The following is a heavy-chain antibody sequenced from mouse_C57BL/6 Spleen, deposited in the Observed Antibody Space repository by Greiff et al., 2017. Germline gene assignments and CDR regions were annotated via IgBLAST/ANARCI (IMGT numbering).Heavy chain of an antibody. CDR1: GYTFTDHT. V-gene: IGHV1-78*01. D-gene: IGHD2-2*01. CDR3: ARSDDYGYADWYFDV. J-gene: IGHJ1*03. CDR2: IYPRDGST. Sequence: VQLQQSDAELVKPGASVKISCKASGYTFTDHTIHWMKQRPEQGLEWIGYIYPRDGSTKYNEKFKGKATLTADKSSSTAYMQLNSLTSEDSAVYFCARSDDYGYADWYFDVWGTGTTVTVSS.